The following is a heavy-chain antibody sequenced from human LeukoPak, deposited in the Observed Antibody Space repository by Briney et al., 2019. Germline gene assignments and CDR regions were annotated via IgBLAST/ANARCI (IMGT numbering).Heavy chain of an antibody. Sequence: GGSLRLSCAASGFTFSSYGMHWVRQAPGKGLEWVAFIRYDGSNKYYADSVKGRFTISRDNSKNTLCLQMNSLRAEDTAVYYCAKDRTYYYDSSGYPDYWGQGTLVTVSS. J-gene: IGHJ4*02. CDR2: IRYDGSNK. V-gene: IGHV3-30*02. D-gene: IGHD3-22*01. CDR1: GFTFSSYG. CDR3: AKDRTYYYDSSGYPDY.